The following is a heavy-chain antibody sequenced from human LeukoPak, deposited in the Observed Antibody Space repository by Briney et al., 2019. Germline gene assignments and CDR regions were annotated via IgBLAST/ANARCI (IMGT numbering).Heavy chain of an antibody. V-gene: IGHV1-2*06. CDR3: ARGAAVGQTRDY. CDR2: INPNSGGT. CDR1: GYTFTGYY. D-gene: IGHD6-13*01. J-gene: IGHJ4*02. Sequence: ASVKVSCKASGYTFTGYYMHWVRQAPGQGLEWMGRINPNSGGTNYAQKFTGRVAMTRDTSISTAYMELSSLRSDDTAVYYCARGAAVGQTRDYWGQGTLVTVSS.